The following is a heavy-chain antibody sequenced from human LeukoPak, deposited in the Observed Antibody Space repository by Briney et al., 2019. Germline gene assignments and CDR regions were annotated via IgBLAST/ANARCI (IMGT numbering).Heavy chain of an antibody. Sequence: SETLSLTCTVSGGSISSYYWSWIRQPAGKGLEWIGRIYTSGSTNYNPSLKSRVTISVDKSKNQFSLKLSSVTAADTAVYYCARGKYILAARPGAFDIWGQGTMATVSS. CDR3: ARGKYILAARPGAFDI. J-gene: IGHJ3*02. V-gene: IGHV4-4*07. D-gene: IGHD6-6*01. CDR2: IYTSGST. CDR1: GGSISSYY.